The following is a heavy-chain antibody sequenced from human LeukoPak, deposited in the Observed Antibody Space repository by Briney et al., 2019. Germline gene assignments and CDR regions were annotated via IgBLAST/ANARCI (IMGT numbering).Heavy chain of an antibody. CDR1: GGSISSTSYY. CDR3: ARRIATRGLDAFDI. D-gene: IGHD6-13*01. V-gene: IGHV4-39*01. Sequence: SETLSLTRTVSGGSISSTSYYCGWIRQPPGKGLEWIGISFYSGSTYYNPSLQSRVTISVDTSKNQFSLRLSSVTAAYTAVYYCARRIATRGLDAFDIWGQGTMVTVSS. CDR2: SFYSGST. J-gene: IGHJ3*02.